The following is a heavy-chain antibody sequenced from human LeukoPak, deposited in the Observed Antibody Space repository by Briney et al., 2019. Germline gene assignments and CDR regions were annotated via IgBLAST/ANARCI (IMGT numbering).Heavy chain of an antibody. CDR2: IYYSGST. J-gene: IGHJ5*02. D-gene: IGHD3-10*01. CDR1: GGSISSGGYY. CDR3: ASTQMKLLWFGELGFDP. Sequence: SETLSLTCTVSGGSISSGGYYWSWIRQHPGKGLEWIGYIYYSGSTYYNPSLKSRVTISVDTSKNQFSLKLSSVTAADTAVYYCASTQMKLLWFGELGFDPWAREPWSPSPQ. V-gene: IGHV4-31*03.